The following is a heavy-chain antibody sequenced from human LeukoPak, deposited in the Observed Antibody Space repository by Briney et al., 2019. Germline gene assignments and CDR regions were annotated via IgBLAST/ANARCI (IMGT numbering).Heavy chain of an antibody. V-gene: IGHV1-24*01. Sequence: ASVKVSCKVSGYTLTELSMHWVRQAPGKGLEWMGGFDPEDGETIYAQKFQGRVTMTEDTSTDTAYMERSSLRSEDTAVYYCAAYRGSYYSFDYWGQGTLVTVSS. D-gene: IGHD1-26*01. CDR3: AAYRGSYYSFDY. CDR2: FDPEDGET. CDR1: GYTLTELS. J-gene: IGHJ4*02.